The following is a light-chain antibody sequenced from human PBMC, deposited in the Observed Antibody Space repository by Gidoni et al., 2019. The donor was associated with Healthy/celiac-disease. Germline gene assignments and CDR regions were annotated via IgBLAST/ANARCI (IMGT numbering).Light chain of an antibody. CDR2: YDS. Sequence: SYVRTQPPSVSVAPGKTARITCGGNNIGSKSVHWYQQKPGRAPVLVIYYDSDRPSGIPERFSGSNSGNTATLTLSRVEAGDEADYYCQVWDSSSDHVVFGGGTKLTVL. CDR3: QVWDSSSDHVV. CDR1: NIGSKS. V-gene: IGLV3-21*04. J-gene: IGLJ2*01.